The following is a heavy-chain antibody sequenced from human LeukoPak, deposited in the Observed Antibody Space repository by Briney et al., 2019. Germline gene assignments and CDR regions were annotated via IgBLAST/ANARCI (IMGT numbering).Heavy chain of an antibody. CDR3: AKDLSPYGSGSYYPDY. V-gene: IGHV3-30*18. J-gene: IGHJ4*02. CDR2: ISYDGSNK. CDR1: GFTFSSYG. D-gene: IGHD3-10*01. Sequence: GSLRLSCAASGFTFSSYGMHWVRQAPGKGLEWVAVISYDGSNKYYADSVKGRFTISRDNSKNTLYLQMNSLRAEDTAVYYCAKDLSPYGSGSYYPDYWGQGTLVTVSS.